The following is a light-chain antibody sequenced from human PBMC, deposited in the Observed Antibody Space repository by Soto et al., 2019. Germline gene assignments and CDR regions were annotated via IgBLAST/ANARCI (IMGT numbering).Light chain of an antibody. V-gene: IGLV1-40*01. J-gene: IGLJ1*01. Sequence: QSVLTQPTSVSGAPGQRVTISCTGSSSNIGARYDVHWYQQLPETAPKLLIYGNTNRPSGVPDRFSGSKSGTSASLAISGLQTEDEADYFCQSYDSGLSAVVFGTGTKVTVL. CDR1: SSNIGARYD. CDR3: QSYDSGLSAVV. CDR2: GNT.